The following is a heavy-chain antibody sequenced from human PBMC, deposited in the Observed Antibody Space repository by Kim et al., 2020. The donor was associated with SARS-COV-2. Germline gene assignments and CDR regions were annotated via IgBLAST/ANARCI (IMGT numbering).Heavy chain of an antibody. CDR2: ITWYGDTT. CDR3: AKDGPEQQPNWVYFDY. J-gene: IGHJ4*02. CDR1: GFTFDDYA. D-gene: IGHD6-13*01. V-gene: IGHV3-43D*03. Sequence: GGSLRLSCTASGFTFDDYAMHWVRQPPGKGLEWVSLITWYGDTTYYADSVKGRFTISRDNSKNSLYLQMTGLRPEDTAFYYCAKDGPEQQPNWVYFDYWGQGTLVTVSS.